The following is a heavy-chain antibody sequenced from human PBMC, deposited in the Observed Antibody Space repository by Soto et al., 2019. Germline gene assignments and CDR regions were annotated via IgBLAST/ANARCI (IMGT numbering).Heavy chain of an antibody. V-gene: IGHV3-64D*06. D-gene: IGHD3-22*01. J-gene: IGHJ4*02. Sequence: QPGGSLRLSCSASGFTFSTYALHWVRQAPGKGLEYVSAISRAGDRTFYADSVKGRFTISRDNSKNTLYLQMSSLRPDDTAVYYCVKEGDSSGFYDSWGQGTLVTVSS. CDR1: GFTFSTYA. CDR3: VKEGDSSGFYDS. CDR2: ISRAGDRT.